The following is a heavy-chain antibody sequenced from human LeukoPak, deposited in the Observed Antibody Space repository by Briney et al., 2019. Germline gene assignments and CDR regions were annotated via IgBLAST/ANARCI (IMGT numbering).Heavy chain of an antibody. CDR3: ARVGADGSGFLFDY. CDR2: INHSGST. CDR1: GGSFSGYY. Sequence: PSETLSLTCAVYGGSFSGYYWSWIRQPPGKGLEWIGEINHSGSTNYNPSLKSRVTISVDTSKNQFSLKLSSVSAADTAVYYCARVGADGSGFLFDYWGQGTLVTVSS. V-gene: IGHV4-34*01. D-gene: IGHD3-10*01. J-gene: IGHJ4*02.